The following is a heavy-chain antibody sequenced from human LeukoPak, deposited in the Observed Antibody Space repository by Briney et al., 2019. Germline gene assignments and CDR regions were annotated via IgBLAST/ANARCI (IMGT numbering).Heavy chain of an antibody. D-gene: IGHD2-15*01. V-gene: IGHV3-21*01. CDR3: ARRRYCSGGSCSFLGAFDI. J-gene: IGHJ3*02. CDR1: GFTFSSYS. CDR2: ISSSSSYI. Sequence: GGSLRLSCAASGFTFSSYSMNWVRQAPGKGLEWVSSISSSSSYIYYADSAKGRFTISRDNAKNSLYLQMNSLRAEDTAVYYCARRRYCSGGSCSFLGAFDIWGQGTMVTVSS.